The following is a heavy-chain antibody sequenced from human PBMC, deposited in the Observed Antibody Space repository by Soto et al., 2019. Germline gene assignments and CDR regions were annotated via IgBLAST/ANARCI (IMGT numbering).Heavy chain of an antibody. CDR2: IDWDDDK. D-gene: IGHD6-19*01. V-gene: IGHV2-70*04. CDR3: ARTHSSGWTFGY. CDR1: GFSLSTSGMR. J-gene: IGHJ4*02. Sequence: SGPTLVNPTQTLTLTCTFSGFSLSTSGMRVSWIRQPPGKALEWLARIDWDDDKFYSTSLKTRLAISKDTSKNQVVLTMTNMDPVDTATYYCARTHSSGWTFGYWGQGTLVTVSS.